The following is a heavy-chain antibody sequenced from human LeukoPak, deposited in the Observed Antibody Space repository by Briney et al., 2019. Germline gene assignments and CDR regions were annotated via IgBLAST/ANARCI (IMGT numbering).Heavy chain of an antibody. CDR3: ARGAYYYDSSGRYYFDY. J-gene: IGHJ4*02. D-gene: IGHD3-22*01. CDR2: ISGSGGST. Sequence: GGSLRLSCAASGFTFSSYGMSWVRQAPGKGLEWVSAISGSGGSTYYADSVKGRFTISRDNSKNTLYLQMNSLRAEDTAVYYCARGAYYYDSSGRYYFDYWGQGTLVTVSS. CDR1: GFTFSSYG. V-gene: IGHV3-23*01.